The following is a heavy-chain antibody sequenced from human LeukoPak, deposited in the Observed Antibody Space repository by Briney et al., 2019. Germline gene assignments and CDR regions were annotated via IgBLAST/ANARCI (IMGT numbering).Heavy chain of an antibody. CDR2: IYYSGST. Sequence: PSETLSLTCTVSGDSISSYYWGWIRQPPGKGLEWIGSIYYSGSTYYNPSLKSRVTISVDTSKNQFSLKLSSVTAADTAVYYCARGFYCSSTSCYGFDYWGQGTLVTVSS. J-gene: IGHJ4*02. CDR1: GDSISSYY. D-gene: IGHD2-2*01. CDR3: ARGFYCSSTSCYGFDY. V-gene: IGHV4-39*01.